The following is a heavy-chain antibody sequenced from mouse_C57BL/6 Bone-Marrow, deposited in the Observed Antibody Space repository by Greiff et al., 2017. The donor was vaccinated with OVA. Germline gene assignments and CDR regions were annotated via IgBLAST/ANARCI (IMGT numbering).Heavy chain of an antibody. CDR3: AREGDYGLYWYFDV. CDR2: IHPSDSDT. CDR1: GYTFTSYW. D-gene: IGHD2-4*01. V-gene: IGHV1-74*01. J-gene: IGHJ1*03. Sequence: VQLQQPGAELVKPGASVKVSCKASGYTFTSYWMHWVKQRPGQGLEWIGRIHPSDSDTNYNQKFKGKATLTVDKSSSPAYMQLSSLTSEDSAVYYCAREGDYGLYWYFDVWGTGTTVTVSS.